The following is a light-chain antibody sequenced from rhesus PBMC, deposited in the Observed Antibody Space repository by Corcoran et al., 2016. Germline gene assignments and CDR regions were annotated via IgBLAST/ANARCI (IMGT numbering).Light chain of an antibody. CDR2: KAS. Sequence: DIQMTQSPSSLSASVGDRVTITCRASENVNNYLHWYQQKPGKAPKLLINKASNLQSGVPSRFSGSGSGTGFTLTISSLQPEDFATYYCQHSYGTPPTFGGGTKVELK. V-gene: IGKV1-74*01. J-gene: IGKJ4*01. CDR1: ENVNNY. CDR3: QHSYGTPPT.